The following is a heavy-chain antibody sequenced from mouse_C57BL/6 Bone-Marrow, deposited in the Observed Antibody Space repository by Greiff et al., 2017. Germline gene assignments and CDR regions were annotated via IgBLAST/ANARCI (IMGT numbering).Heavy chain of an antibody. V-gene: IGHV5-4*03. D-gene: IGHD2-5*01. Sequence: EVKLVESGGGLVKPGGSLKLSCAASGFTFSSYAMSWVRQTPEKRLEWVATISDGGSYTYYPDNVKGRFTISRDNAKNNLYLQMSHLKSEDTAMYYCARGENSNYVGYWGQGTTLTVSS. CDR2: ISDGGSYT. CDR1: GFTFSSYA. CDR3: ARGENSNYVGY. J-gene: IGHJ2*01.